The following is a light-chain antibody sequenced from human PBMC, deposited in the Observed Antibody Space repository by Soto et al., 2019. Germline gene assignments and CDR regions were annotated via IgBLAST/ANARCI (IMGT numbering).Light chain of an antibody. CDR3: QQYGSSGT. CDR2: GAS. CDR1: QSVSSSY. J-gene: IGKJ1*01. V-gene: IGKV3-20*01. Sequence: ETVLTQSPGTLSLSPGERATLSCRASQSVSSSYLAWYQQKPGQAPRLLIYGASSRATGIPDRFSGSGSGTDFTLTISRLEPEDFAVYYCQQYGSSGTCGQGTKVDIK.